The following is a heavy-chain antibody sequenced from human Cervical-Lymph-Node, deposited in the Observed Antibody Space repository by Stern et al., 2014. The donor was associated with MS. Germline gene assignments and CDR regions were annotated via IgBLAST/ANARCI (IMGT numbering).Heavy chain of an antibody. V-gene: IGHV4-30-2*01. CDR1: GGSISSGGYS. D-gene: IGHD4-17*01. CDR2: IYHSVST. CDR3: ARSSTVTPNAFDI. J-gene: IGHJ3*02. Sequence: QEQLVESGSGLVKPSQTLSLTCAVSGGSISSGGYSWSWIRQPPGKGLELIGDIYHSVSTYYHPSLKSRVTISVDRSKNQFSLKLSSVTAADTAVYYCARSSTVTPNAFDIWGQGTMVTVSS.